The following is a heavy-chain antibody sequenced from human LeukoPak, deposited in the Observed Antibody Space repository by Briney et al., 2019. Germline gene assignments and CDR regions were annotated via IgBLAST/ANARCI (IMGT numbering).Heavy chain of an antibody. V-gene: IGHV4-34*01. CDR1: GESFSAYS. Sequence: SETLSLTCAVYGESFSAYSWSWIRQPPGKGLEWIGDINHSGSTNYNPSLKSRVTISLDTSKNQLSLKLSSVAAADTAVYYCARGEEGGYTYGYWFDPWGQGTLVTVSS. D-gene: IGHD5-18*01. CDR2: INHSGST. CDR3: ARGEEGGYTYGYWFDP. J-gene: IGHJ5*02.